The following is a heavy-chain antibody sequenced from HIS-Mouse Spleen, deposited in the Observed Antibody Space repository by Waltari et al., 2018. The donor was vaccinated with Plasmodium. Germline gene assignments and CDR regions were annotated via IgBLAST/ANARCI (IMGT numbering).Heavy chain of an antibody. D-gene: IGHD6-13*01. Sequence: EVQLVESGGGLVQPGGSLRLSCAASGFTFSSYWMSWFRQVQGKGLEWVANIKQDGSEKYYVDSVKGRFTISRDNAKNSLYLQMNSPRAEDTAVYYCASSWYWYFDLWGRGTLVTVSS. V-gene: IGHV3-7*01. CDR1: GFTFSSYW. CDR3: ASSWYWYFDL. CDR2: IKQDGSEK. J-gene: IGHJ2*01.